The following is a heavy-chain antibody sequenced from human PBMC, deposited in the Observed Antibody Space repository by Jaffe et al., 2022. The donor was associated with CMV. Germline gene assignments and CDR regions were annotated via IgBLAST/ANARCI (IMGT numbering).Heavy chain of an antibody. D-gene: IGHD3-3*01. J-gene: IGHJ4*02. V-gene: IGHV3-7*01. CDR2: IKQDGSEK. Sequence: EVQLVESGGGLVQPGGSLRLSCAASGFTFSSYWMSWVRQAPGKGLEWVANIKQDGSEKYYVDSVKGRFTISRDNAKNSLYLQMNSLRAEDTAVYYCARDLDGTYDFWSGYYTGLDYWGQGTLVTVSS. CDR3: ARDLDGTYDFWSGYYTGLDY. CDR1: GFTFSSYW.